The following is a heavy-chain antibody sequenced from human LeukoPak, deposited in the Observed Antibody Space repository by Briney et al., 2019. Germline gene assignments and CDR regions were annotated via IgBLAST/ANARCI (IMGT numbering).Heavy chain of an antibody. CDR3: ARDLLNEGNHLDY. V-gene: IGHV4-39*02. J-gene: IGHJ4*02. CDR2: IYYSGST. CDR1: GGSISSSSYY. Sequence: SETLSLTCTVSGGSISSSSYYWGWIRQPPGKGLEWIGSIYYSGSTYYNPSLKSRVTISIDTSKNQFSLKLSSVTAADTAVYYCARDLLNEGNHLDYWGQGTLVTVSS. D-gene: IGHD4-23*01.